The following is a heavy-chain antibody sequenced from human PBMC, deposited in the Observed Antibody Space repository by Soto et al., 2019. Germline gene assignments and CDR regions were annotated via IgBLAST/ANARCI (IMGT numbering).Heavy chain of an antibody. Sequence: EVQLMESGGGLVQHGGSLRRSCASSGFTLSMSAVNWVRQAPGKGLEWVSYISDSGDRTYYADSGKGRFTISRDRSKNTVSLQMDSLRAEDTAVYYCSKDRGIIVKAGDAFDVLGPGTKVTVSA. J-gene: IGHJ3*01. CDR3: SKDRGIIVKAGDAFDV. V-gene: IGHV3-23*01. CDR2: ISDSGDRT. CDR1: GFTLSMSA. D-gene: IGHD3-16*02.